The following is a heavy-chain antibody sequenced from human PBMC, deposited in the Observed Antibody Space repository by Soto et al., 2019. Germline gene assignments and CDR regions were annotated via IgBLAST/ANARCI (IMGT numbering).Heavy chain of an antibody. CDR1: GDSISGGNYY. CDR3: ARGVSFRWVY. V-gene: IGHV4-31*03. D-gene: IGHD2-8*01. J-gene: IGHJ4*02. CDR2: IYYTGTT. Sequence: SETLSLTCTVSGDSISGGNYYWTWIRQHPGRGLEWIGYIYYTGTTHYSPSLQSRVTMSVDTSKNQISLTLTSLTPADTAVYYCARGVSFRWVYWGQGTLVTVSS.